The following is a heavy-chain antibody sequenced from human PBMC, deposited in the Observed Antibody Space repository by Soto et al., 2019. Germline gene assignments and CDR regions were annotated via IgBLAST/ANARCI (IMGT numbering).Heavy chain of an antibody. CDR1: GFTFSSYG. CDR2: IWYDGSNK. D-gene: IGHD5-18*01. V-gene: IGHV3-33*01. J-gene: IGHJ6*02. CDR3: ARPETNTAMADYYYYGMDV. Sequence: PGGSLRLSCAASGFTFSSYGMHWVRQAPGKXLEWVAVIWYDGSNKYYADSVKGRFTISRDNSKNTLYLQMNSLRAEDTAVYYCARPETNTAMADYYYYGMDVWGQGTTVTVSS.